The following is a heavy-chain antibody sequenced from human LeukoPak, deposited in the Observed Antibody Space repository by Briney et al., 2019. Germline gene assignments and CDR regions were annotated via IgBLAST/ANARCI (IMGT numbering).Heavy chain of an antibody. Sequence: GGSLRLSCAASGFTFSNYNMNWVRQAPGKGLEWVSVIYSGGSTYYADSVKGRFTISRDNSKNTLYLQMNSLRAEDTAVYYCARSPALAGISSHFDYWGQGTLVTVSS. V-gene: IGHV3-53*01. CDR1: GFTFSNYN. J-gene: IGHJ4*02. CDR3: ARSPALAGISSHFDY. D-gene: IGHD6-19*01. CDR2: IYSGGST.